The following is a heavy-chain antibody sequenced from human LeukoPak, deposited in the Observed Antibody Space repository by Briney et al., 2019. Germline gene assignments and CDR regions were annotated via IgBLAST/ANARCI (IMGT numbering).Heavy chain of an antibody. V-gene: IGHV3-21*04. CDR3: AKDRGSGWFALEY. D-gene: IGHD6-19*01. Sequence: GGSLRLSCAASGFTFSSYSMNWVRQAPGKGLEWVSSISSSSSYIYYADSVKGRFTISRDNAKNSLYLQMNSLRAEDTALYYCAKDRGSGWFALEYWGQGTLVTVSS. CDR2: ISSSSSYI. CDR1: GFTFSSYS. J-gene: IGHJ4*02.